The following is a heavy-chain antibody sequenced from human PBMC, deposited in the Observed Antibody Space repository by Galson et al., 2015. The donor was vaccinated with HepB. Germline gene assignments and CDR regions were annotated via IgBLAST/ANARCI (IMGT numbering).Heavy chain of an antibody. J-gene: IGHJ4*02. CDR2: INPSAGTT. CDR3: ARGHYGGNTLDS. Sequence: SVKVSCKASGYTFTNYYVHWVRQAPGQGLECMGIINPSAGTTSYAQKFQGRVTMTRDTSTSTVYMELSSLGSEDTAVYYRARGHYGGNTLDSWGQGTLVTVSS. D-gene: IGHD4-23*01. CDR1: GYTFTNYY. V-gene: IGHV1-46*01.